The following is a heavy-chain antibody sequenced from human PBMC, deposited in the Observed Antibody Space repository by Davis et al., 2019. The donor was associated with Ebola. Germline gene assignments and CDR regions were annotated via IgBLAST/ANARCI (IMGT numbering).Heavy chain of an antibody. CDR3: AKDGIVGATQFDY. J-gene: IGHJ4*02. CDR1: GFTFSSYG. Sequence: GGSLRLSCAASGFTFSSYGMHWVRQAPGKGLEWVAFIRYDGSNKYYADSVKGRFTISRDNSKNTLYLQMNSLRAEDTAVYNCAKDGIVGATQFDYWGQGTLVTVSS. D-gene: IGHD1-26*01. V-gene: IGHV3-30*02. CDR2: IRYDGSNK.